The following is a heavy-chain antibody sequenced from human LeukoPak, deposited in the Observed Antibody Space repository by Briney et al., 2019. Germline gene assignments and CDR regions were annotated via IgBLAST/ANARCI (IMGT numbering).Heavy chain of an antibody. V-gene: IGHV3-33*01. J-gene: IGHJ6*02. Sequence: PGRSLRLSCAASGFTFSSHGMHCVRQAPGKGLEWVAVIWYDGSNKYYADSVKGRFTISRDNSKNTLYLQMNSLRAEDTAVYYCARDTVTMVRGVSRYYGMDVWGQGTTVTVSS. CDR1: GFTFSSHG. D-gene: IGHD3-10*01. CDR2: IWYDGSNK. CDR3: ARDTVTMVRGVSRYYGMDV.